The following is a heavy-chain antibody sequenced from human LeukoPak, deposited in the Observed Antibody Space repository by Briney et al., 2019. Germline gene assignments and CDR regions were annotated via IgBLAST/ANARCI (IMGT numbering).Heavy chain of an antibody. CDR2: INPNSGGT. CDR1: GYTFTGYY. J-gene: IGHJ4*02. Sequence: EASVKVSCKASGYTFTGYYMHWVRQAPGQGLEWMGWINPNSGGTDYAQKFQDRVTLTRDTSISTAYMELSRLRSDDTALYYCAKAGIEQWLVHFDYWGQGTLVAVSS. V-gene: IGHV1-2*02. CDR3: AKAGIEQWLVHFDY. D-gene: IGHD6-19*01.